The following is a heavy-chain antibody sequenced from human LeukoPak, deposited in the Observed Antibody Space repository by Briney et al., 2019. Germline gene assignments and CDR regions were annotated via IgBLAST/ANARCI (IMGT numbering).Heavy chain of an antibody. Sequence: GASVKVSCKASGGTFSSYTISWVRQAPGQGLEWMGRIIPILGIANYAQEFQGRVMITADKSTSTAYMELSSLRSEDTAVYYCARSKSVAGSFDYWGQGTLVTVSS. CDR3: ARSKSVAGSFDY. CDR1: GGTFSSYT. CDR2: IIPILGIA. J-gene: IGHJ4*02. D-gene: IGHD6-19*01. V-gene: IGHV1-69*02.